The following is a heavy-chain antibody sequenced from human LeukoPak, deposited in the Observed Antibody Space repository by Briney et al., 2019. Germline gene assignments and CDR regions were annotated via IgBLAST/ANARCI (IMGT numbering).Heavy chain of an antibody. CDR1: GGSFSGYY. CDR3: ARGRVVRGVIAYSWFDP. Sequence: SETLSLTCAVYGGSFSGYYWSWIRQPPGKGLEWVGEINHSGSTNYSPSLKSRVTISVDTSKNQFSLKLSSVTAADTAVYYCARGRVVRGVIAYSWFDPWGQGTLVTVSS. CDR2: INHSGST. D-gene: IGHD3-10*01. J-gene: IGHJ5*02. V-gene: IGHV4-34*01.